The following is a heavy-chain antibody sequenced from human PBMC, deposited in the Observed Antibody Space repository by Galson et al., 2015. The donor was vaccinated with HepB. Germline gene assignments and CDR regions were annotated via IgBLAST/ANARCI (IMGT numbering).Heavy chain of an antibody. CDR1: GYTFTSYG. J-gene: IGHJ4*02. CDR3: ARALESPYYYGSVKYSPYFDY. V-gene: IGHV1-18*01. Sequence: SVKVSCKASGYTFTSYGISWVRQAPGQGLEWMGWISAYNGNTNYAQKLQGRVTMTTDTSTSTAYMELRSLRSDDTAAYYCARALESPYYYGSVKYSPYFDYWGQGTLVTVSS. CDR2: ISAYNGNT. D-gene: IGHD3-10*01.